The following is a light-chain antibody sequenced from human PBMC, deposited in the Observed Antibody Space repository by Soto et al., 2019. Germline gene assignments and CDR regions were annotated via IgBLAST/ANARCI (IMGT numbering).Light chain of an antibody. Sequence: EIVLTQSPATLSLSPGERATLSCRASQSVSSSYLAWYQQKPGQAPSLLIYGASRRATGIPDRFSGSGSGTDFTLTSSRLEPEDFAVYYCQQYDSSPITFGQGTRLEIK. V-gene: IGKV3-20*01. CDR3: QQYDSSPIT. J-gene: IGKJ5*01. CDR2: GAS. CDR1: QSVSSSY.